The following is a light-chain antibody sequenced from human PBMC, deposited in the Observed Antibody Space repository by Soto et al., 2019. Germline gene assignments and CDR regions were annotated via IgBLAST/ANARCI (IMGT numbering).Light chain of an antibody. CDR3: HSYFIPRP. CDR1: QSVNSN. Sequence: TVSVSKEKRVTLSVWASQSVNSNVAWHQQTPGQAPRLLIYGASNRATGTPDRCSGSGSGTDFTITIIRLDDDDFAVYYRHSYFIPRPFGQVT. J-gene: IGKJ1*01. V-gene: IGKV3-20*01. CDR2: GAS.